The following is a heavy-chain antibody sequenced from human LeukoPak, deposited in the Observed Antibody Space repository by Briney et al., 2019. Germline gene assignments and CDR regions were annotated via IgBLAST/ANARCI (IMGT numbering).Heavy chain of an antibody. CDR2: ISGSGSST. CDR1: GFTFSSYA. D-gene: IGHD2-15*01. CDR3: AKGNRGGSFFDY. V-gene: IGHV3-23*01. J-gene: IGHJ4*02. Sequence: PGGSLRLSCAASGFTFSSYAMSWVRQAPGKGLEWVSTISGSGSSTYYADSVKGRFTISRDNSKNTLYLQMNSLRAEDTAVYYCAKGNRGGSFFDYWGQGTLVTVSS.